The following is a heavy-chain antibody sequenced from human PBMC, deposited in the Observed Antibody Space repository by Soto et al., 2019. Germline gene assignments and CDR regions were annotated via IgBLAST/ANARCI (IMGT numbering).Heavy chain of an antibody. CDR3: ASLTPGYSGGWFIDY. CDR2: IYYSGST. J-gene: IGHJ4*02. D-gene: IGHD6-19*01. CDR1: GGSISSGDYY. V-gene: IGHV4-30-4*01. Sequence: QVQLQESGPGLVKPSQTLSLTCTVSGGSISSGDYYWSWIRQPPEKGLEWIGYIYYSGSTYYNPSLKIRVTISVDTSKNQFSLRLSSVTAADTAVYYCASLTPGYSGGWFIDYWGQGPLVTVSS.